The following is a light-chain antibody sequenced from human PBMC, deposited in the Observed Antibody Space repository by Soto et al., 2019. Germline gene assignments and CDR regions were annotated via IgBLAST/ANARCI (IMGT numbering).Light chain of an antibody. CDR3: RQRCGWPQRT. CDR1: QSVSSYY. V-gene: IGKV3-20*01. Sequence: LTQSPGALSFSPGVSASLSYPASQSVSSYYSACHQQHPGHASMLIYYGATSATALTARCSSSRWGTTFSPTISSIEEEDFAVYYCRQRCGWPQRTFGQGTKVDI. J-gene: IGKJ1*01. CDR2: GAT.